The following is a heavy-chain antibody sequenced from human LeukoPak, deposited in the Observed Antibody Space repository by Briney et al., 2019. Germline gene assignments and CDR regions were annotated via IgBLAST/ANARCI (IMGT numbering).Heavy chain of an antibody. CDR2: IKQDGSEK. CDR1: GFTFSSYW. J-gene: IGHJ4*02. D-gene: IGHD3-22*01. CDR3: AKSSYYDASGYYREYYFDY. Sequence: GGSLRLSCAASGFTFSSYWMSWVRQAPGKGLEWVANIKQDGSEKYYVDSVKGRFTISRDNAKNSLYLQMNSLRAEDTAVYYCAKSSYYDASGYYREYYFDYWGQGTLVTVSS. V-gene: IGHV3-7*03.